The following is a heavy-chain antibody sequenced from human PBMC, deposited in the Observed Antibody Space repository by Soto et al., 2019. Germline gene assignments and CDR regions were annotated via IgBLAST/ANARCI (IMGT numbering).Heavy chain of an antibody. CDR2: IYTSGST. CDR1: GGSISSYY. D-gene: IGHD2-2*01. V-gene: IGHV4-4*07. Sequence: SETLSLTCTVSGGSISSYYWSWIRQPAGKGLEWIGRIYTSGSTNYNPSLKSRVTMSVDTSKNQFSLKLSSVTAADTAVYYCARDGAGHCSSTSCLHYYYYGMDVWGQGTTVTVSS. CDR3: ARDGAGHCSSTSCLHYYYYGMDV. J-gene: IGHJ6*02.